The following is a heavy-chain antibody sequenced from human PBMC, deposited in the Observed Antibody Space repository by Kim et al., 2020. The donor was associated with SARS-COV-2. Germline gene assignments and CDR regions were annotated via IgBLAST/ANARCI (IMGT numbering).Heavy chain of an antibody. CDR1: GGSISSSSYY. V-gene: IGHV4-39*07. CDR2: IYYSGST. CDR3: ARDRVAAAGTPDWYFDL. J-gene: IGHJ2*01. D-gene: IGHD6-13*01. Sequence: SETLSLTCTVSGGSISSSSYYWGWIRQPPGKGLEWIGSIYYSGSTYYNPSLKSRVTISVDTSKNQFSLKLSSVTAADTAVYYCARDRVAAAGTPDWYFDLWGRGTLVTVSS.